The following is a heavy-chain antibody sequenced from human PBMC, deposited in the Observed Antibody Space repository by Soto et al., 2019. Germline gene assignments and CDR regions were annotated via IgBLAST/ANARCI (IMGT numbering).Heavy chain of an antibody. CDR1: GYTFTSYG. V-gene: IGHV1-18*01. CDR2: ISAYNGNT. CDR3: ARDVGNSTTVTTSPSYFDY. D-gene: IGHD4-17*01. Sequence: SVKVSCKASGYTFTSYGISWVRQAPGQGLEWMGWISAYNGNTNYAQKLQGRVTMTTDTSTSTAYMELSRLRSDDTAVYYCARDVGNSTTVTTSPSYFDYWGQGTLVTVSS. J-gene: IGHJ4*02.